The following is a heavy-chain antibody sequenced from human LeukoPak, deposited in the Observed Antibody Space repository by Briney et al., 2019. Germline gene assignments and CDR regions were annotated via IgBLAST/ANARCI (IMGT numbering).Heavy chain of an antibody. CDR2: ISAYNGNT. CDR3: ARAPSGYSSSWYGGDY. Sequence: GESLKISCETSGYSFNTYWIGWVRQAPGQGLEWMGWISAYNGNTNYAQKLQGRVTMTTDTSTSTAYMELRSLRSDDTAVYYCARAPSGYSSSWYGGDYWGQGTLVTVSS. V-gene: IGHV1-18*04. D-gene: IGHD6-13*01. J-gene: IGHJ4*02. CDR1: GYSFNTYW.